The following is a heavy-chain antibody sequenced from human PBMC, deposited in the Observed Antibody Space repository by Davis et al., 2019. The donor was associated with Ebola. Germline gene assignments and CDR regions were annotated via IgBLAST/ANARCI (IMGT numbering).Heavy chain of an antibody. V-gene: IGHV4-59*01. CDR3: ARMTYYYGMDV. J-gene: IGHJ6*02. Sequence: SETLSLTCTVSGGSISSYYWSWIRQPPGKGLEWIGYIYYSGSTNYNPSLKSRVTISVDTSKNQFSLKLSSVTAADTAVYYCARMTYYYGMDVWGQGTTVTVSS. CDR2: IYYSGST. CDR1: GGSISSYY.